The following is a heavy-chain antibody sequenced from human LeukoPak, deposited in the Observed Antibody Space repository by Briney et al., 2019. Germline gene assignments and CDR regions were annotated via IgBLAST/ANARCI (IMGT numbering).Heavy chain of an antibody. CDR3: ARLTQKVNGNFDY. Sequence: VESLKISCKASGYSFTTYWIGWVRQMSGKGLEWMGIIYPSDSDTRYSQSFQGQVTISADKSISTAYLQWSSLKASDTAIYYCARLTQKVNGNFDYWGQGTLVTVSS. D-gene: IGHD3-22*01. CDR2: IYPSDSDT. V-gene: IGHV5-51*01. J-gene: IGHJ4*02. CDR1: GYSFTTYW.